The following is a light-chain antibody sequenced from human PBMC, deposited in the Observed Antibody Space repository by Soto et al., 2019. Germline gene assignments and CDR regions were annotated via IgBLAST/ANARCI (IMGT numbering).Light chain of an antibody. Sequence: EIVMTQSPVTLSVSPGERATLSCRASQSVSSNLAWYQQKPGQAPRLLIYGASSRATGIPDRFSGSGSGTEFNLSMRSLQPEDFAVYYCQEYGSAPGRFGEGTKVDIK. V-gene: IGKV3-20*01. J-gene: IGKJ1*01. CDR1: QSVSSN. CDR3: QEYGSAPGR. CDR2: GAS.